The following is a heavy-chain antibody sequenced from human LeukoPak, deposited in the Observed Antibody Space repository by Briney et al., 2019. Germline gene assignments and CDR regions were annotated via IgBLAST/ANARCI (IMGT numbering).Heavy chain of an antibody. CDR3: ARRIAAAAAPYYFDY. D-gene: IGHD6-13*01. Sequence: GGSLRLSCAASGFTFSSYWMHWVRQAPGKGLLWVSRINSDGSNTSYADSVKGRFTISRDNAKNTMYLQMNSLRAEATAVYYCARRIAAAAAPYYFDYWGQGTLVTVSS. CDR1: GFTFSSYW. J-gene: IGHJ4*02. CDR2: INSDGSNT. V-gene: IGHV3-74*01.